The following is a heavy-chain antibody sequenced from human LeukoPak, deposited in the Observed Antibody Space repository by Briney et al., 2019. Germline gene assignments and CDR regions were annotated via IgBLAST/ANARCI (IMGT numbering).Heavy chain of an antibody. CDR1: GYTFTGYY. J-gene: IGHJ4*02. V-gene: IGHV1-2*06. Sequence: ASVKVSCKASGYTFTGYYMHWVRQAPGQGLEWMGRINPNSGGTNYAQKLQGRVTMTRDTSISTAYMELSRLRSDDTAVYYCASIGYCSGGSCYRGRGPDDYWGQGTLVTVSS. CDR3: ASIGYCSGGSCYRGRGPDDY. D-gene: IGHD2-15*01. CDR2: INPNSGGT.